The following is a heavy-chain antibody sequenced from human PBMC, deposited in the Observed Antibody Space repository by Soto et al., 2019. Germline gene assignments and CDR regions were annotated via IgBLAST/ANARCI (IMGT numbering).Heavy chain of an antibody. CDR2: INTDGLS. CDR3: ARVTVEVAETEDYYGLDV. CDR1: GVSITSYY. D-gene: IGHD2-15*01. V-gene: IGHV4-4*07. J-gene: IGHJ6*02. Sequence: SETLSLTCSVSGVSITSYYWSWIRQSAGGGLEWMGRINTDGLSTYSPSFKSRLTMSLDTSKNQVSLRLISVTAADTAVYFCARVTVEVAETEDYYGLDVWGQGTTVTVSS.